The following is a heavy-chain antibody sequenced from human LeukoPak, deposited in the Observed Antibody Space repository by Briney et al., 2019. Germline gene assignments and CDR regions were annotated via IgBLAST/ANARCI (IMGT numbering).Heavy chain of an antibody. CDR3: ARELPPLPRGYADY. CDR1: GFTFSDYY. Sequence: PGGSLRLSCAASGFTFSDYYISWIRQAPGKGPEWVSYISSSGSTIYYADSVKGRFTISRDNAKNSLYLQMNSLRAEDTAVYYCARELPPLPRGYADYWGQGTLVTVSS. D-gene: IGHD5-12*01. V-gene: IGHV3-11*01. CDR2: ISSSGSTI. J-gene: IGHJ4*02.